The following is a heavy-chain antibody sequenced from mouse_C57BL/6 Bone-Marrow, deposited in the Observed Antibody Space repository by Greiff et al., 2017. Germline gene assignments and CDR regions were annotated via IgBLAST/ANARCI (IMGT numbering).Heavy chain of an antibody. CDR1: GYTFTSYW. CDR2: INPSSGYT. V-gene: IGHV1-7*01. CDR3: ARDYYSNFCAY. Sequence: QVTLKESGAELAKPGASVKLSCKASGYTFTSYWMHWVKQRPGQGLEWIGYINPSSGYTKYNQKFKDKATLTADKSSSTAYMQLSSLTYEDSAVYDGARDYYSNFCAYWGQGTLVTVSA. D-gene: IGHD2-5*01. J-gene: IGHJ3*01.